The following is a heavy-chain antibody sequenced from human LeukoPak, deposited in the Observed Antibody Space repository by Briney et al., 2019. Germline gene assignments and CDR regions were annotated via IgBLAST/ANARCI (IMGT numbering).Heavy chain of an antibody. V-gene: IGHV3-30*02. CDR3: AREDDYGGKPYYYYYMDV. CDR2: IRYDGSNK. J-gene: IGHJ6*03. D-gene: IGHD4-23*01. CDR1: GFTFSSYA. Sequence: PGRSLRLSCAASGFTFSSYAMHWVRQAPGKGLEWVAFIRYDGSNKYYADSVKGRFTISRDNSKNTLYLQMNSLRAEDTAVYYCAREDDYGGKPYYYYYMDVWGKGTTVTVSS.